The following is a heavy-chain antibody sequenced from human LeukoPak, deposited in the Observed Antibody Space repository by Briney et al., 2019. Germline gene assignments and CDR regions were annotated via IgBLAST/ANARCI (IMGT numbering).Heavy chain of an antibody. D-gene: IGHD6-19*01. J-gene: IGHJ5*02. V-gene: IGHV3-23*01. CDR2: ISGSGGST. Sequence: GGSLRLSCAASGFTFSNYAMSWVRQAPGKGLEWVSTISGSGGSTYYADSVKGRFTISRDNSKNTLHLQMNSLRADDTAVYYCAKPITRGDITVAGWFDPWGQGTLVTVSS. CDR1: GFTFSNYA. CDR3: AKPITRGDITVAGWFDP.